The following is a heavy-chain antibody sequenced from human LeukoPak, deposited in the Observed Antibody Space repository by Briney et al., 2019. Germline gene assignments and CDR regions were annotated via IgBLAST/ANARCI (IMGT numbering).Heavy chain of an antibody. J-gene: IGHJ4*02. CDR2: IYYSGST. CDR1: GGSIRSYY. CDR3: ASIETGDSDY. D-gene: IGHD7-27*01. V-gene: IGHV4-59*01. Sequence: SETLSLTXTVSGGSIRSYYWSWIRQPPGKGLEWIGYIYYSGSTNYNPSLKSRVTISVDTSKNQFSLKLSSVTAADTAVYYCASIETGDSDYWGQGTLVTVSS.